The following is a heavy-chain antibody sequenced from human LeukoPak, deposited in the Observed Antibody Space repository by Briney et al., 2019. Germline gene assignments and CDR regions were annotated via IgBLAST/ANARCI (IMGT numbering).Heavy chain of an antibody. D-gene: IGHD3-16*01. Sequence: GGSLRLSCAASGFTFSSYGMTWVRQAPGKGLEWVAVISYDGSNKYYADSVKGRFTISRDNSKNTLYLQMNSLRAEDTAVYYCARDRIMITFGGVTYYWGQGTLVTVSS. V-gene: IGHV3-30*03. CDR3: ARDRIMITFGGVTYY. J-gene: IGHJ4*02. CDR2: ISYDGSNK. CDR1: GFTFSSYG.